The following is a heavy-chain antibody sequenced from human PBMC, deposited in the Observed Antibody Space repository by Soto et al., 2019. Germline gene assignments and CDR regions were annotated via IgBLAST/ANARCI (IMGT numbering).Heavy chain of an antibody. CDR2: IIPLLNTP. D-gene: IGHD6-6*01. V-gene: IGHV1-69*01. J-gene: IGHJ6*02. Sequence: QVQLVQSGAEVKKPGSSVKVSCRASGGTFSSYAVSWVRQAPGQGLEWMGVIIPLLNTPKYVEKFQGRVTITADASATTAYLELSSLTSEDTAVYHCARESSSPNYYYYGMDVWGQGTTVTVSS. CDR1: GGTFSSYA. CDR3: ARESSSPNYYYYGMDV.